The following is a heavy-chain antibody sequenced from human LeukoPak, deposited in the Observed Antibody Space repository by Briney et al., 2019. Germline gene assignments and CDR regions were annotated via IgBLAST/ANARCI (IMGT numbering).Heavy chain of an antibody. J-gene: IGHJ5*02. V-gene: IGHV4-59*08. CDR3: ARHSLRITRVRGVITA. D-gene: IGHD3-10*01. CDR2: IYYSGST. CDR1: GGSISSYY. Sequence: PSETLSLTCTVSGGSISSYYWSWIRQPPGKGLEWIGYIYYSGSTNYNPSLKSRVTISVDTSKNQFSLKLSSVTAADTAVYYCARHSLRITRVRGVITAWGQGTLVTVPS.